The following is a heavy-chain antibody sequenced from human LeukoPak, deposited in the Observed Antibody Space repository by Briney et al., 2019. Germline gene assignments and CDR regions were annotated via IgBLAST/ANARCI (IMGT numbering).Heavy chain of an antibody. CDR2: ISYDGRNI. Sequence: PGRSLRLSCAASGFIFDNYGLHWVRQAPGKGLEWVSVISYDGRNIYYADSVKGRFTISRDNSKNTLYLQMNSLRAEDTAVYYCAKECDPRGYSFLPGCWGQGTLVTVSS. J-gene: IGHJ4*02. D-gene: IGHD3-22*01. CDR3: AKECDPRGYSFLPGC. V-gene: IGHV3-30*18. CDR1: GFIFDNYG.